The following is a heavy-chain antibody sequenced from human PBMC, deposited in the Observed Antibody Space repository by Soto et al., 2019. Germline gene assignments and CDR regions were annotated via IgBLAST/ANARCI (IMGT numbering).Heavy chain of an antibody. CDR2: ISTSGSTL. D-gene: IGHD3-16*01. Sequence: SLRLSCAASGFTFSDYYMSWIRQAPGKGLEWISYISTSGSTLYYADSVKGRFTISRDNAKNSLYLQMNSLRVEDTAVYYCARGRTGGGLFDYWGQGTLVTVSS. V-gene: IGHV3-11*01. CDR3: ARGRTGGGLFDY. J-gene: IGHJ4*02. CDR1: GFTFSDYY.